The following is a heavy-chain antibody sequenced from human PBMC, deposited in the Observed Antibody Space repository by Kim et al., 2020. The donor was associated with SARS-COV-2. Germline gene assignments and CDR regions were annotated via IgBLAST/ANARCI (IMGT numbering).Heavy chain of an antibody. Sequence: SETLSLTCAVYGGSFSGYYWCGIRQPPGKGLEWIAEINHSGSTNYNPSHKSRVTISVDTSKNQYSLKLSSVTAADTAVYYCARGGPKQLGGGALDIWGQGTMVTVSS. J-gene: IGHJ3*02. CDR2: INHSGST. CDR3: ARGGPKQLGGGALDI. D-gene: IGHD6-13*01. CDR1: GGSFSGYY. V-gene: IGHV4-34*01.